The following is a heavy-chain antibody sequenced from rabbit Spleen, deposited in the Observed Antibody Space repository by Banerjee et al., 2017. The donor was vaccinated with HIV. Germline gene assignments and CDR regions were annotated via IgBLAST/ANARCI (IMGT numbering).Heavy chain of an antibody. Sequence: QLKESGGGLVQPGGSLKLSCKASGFTLSSYYMNWVRQAPGKGLEWIGYIDPVFGITYYANWVAGRFSISRENAQNTVFLQMTSLTDADTATYFCARDGAGGSYFALWGPGTFVTVS. CDR1: GFTLSSYY. CDR3: ARDGAGGSYFAL. J-gene: IGHJ4*01. D-gene: IGHD8-1*01. CDR2: IDPVFGIT. V-gene: IGHV1S7*01.